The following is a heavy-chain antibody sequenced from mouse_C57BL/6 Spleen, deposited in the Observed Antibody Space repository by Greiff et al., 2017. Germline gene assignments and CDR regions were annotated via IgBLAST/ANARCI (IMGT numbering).Heavy chain of an antibody. Sequence: QVQLQQPGAELVKPGASVKMSCKASGYTFTSYWITWVKQRPGQGLEWIGDIYPGSGSTNYNEKFKSKATLTVDKSSSTAYMQLSSLTSEDSAVYFCARQCLRDYFDYWGQGTTLTVSS. J-gene: IGHJ2*01. D-gene: IGHD1-1*01. V-gene: IGHV1-55*01. CDR1: GYTFTSYW. CDR3: ARQCLRDYFDY. CDR2: IYPGSGST.